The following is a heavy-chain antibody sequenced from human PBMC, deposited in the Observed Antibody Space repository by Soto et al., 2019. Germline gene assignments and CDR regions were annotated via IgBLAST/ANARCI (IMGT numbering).Heavy chain of an antibody. Sequence: QVPLVQSGAEVKKPGASVKVSCKASGYAFSQLYIHWMRQAPGQGLEWMGWINPNSGRTKFAQKFQGWVTMTRDTSIKTVYMELSGLKSDATAVYYCARESGGTTATLDYYYFYMDVWGKGTTVTVSS. CDR3: ARESGGTTATLDYYYFYMDV. CDR2: INPNSGRT. J-gene: IGHJ6*03. D-gene: IGHD4-17*01. CDR1: GYAFSQLY. V-gene: IGHV1-2*04.